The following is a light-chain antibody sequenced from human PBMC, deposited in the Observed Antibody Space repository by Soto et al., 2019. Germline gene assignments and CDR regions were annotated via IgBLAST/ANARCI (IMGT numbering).Light chain of an antibody. CDR3: SSYTTSTTYV. CDR2: EVS. CDR1: SSDVGGYNY. V-gene: IGLV2-14*01. Sequence: QAVVTQPASVSESPGQSITISCTGTSSDVGGYNYVSWYQHHPGKAPKLMIYEVSNRPSGVSNRFSGFKSGNTASLTISGLQAEDEADYYCSSYTTSTTYVFGTGTKVTVL. J-gene: IGLJ1*01.